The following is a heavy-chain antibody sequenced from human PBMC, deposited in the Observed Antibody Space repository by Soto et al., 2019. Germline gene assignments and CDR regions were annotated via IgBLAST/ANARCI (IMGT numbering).Heavy chain of an antibody. D-gene: IGHD6-13*01. CDR1: GYTFTSYY. Sequence: GASVKVSCKASGYTFTSYYMHWVRQAPGQGLEWMGIINPSGGSTSYAQKFQGRVTMTRDTSTSTVYMELSSLRSEDTAVYYCARSLRQQQRPDYWGQGTLVTLSS. CDR3: ARSLRQQQRPDY. CDR2: INPSGGST. V-gene: IGHV1-46*03. J-gene: IGHJ4*02.